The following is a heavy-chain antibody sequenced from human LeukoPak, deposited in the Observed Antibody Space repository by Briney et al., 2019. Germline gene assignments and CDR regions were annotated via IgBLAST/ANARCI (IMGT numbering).Heavy chain of an antibody. CDR2: MNPNSGNT. CDR3: AREPGWFDP. V-gene: IGHV1-8*01. CDR1: GYXFTSYD. Sequence: XAXGYXFTSYDTNWVRQATGQGLEWMGWMNPNSGNTGYAQKFQGRVTMTRNTSISTAYMELSSLRSEDTAVYYCAREPGWFDPWGQGTLVTVSS. J-gene: IGHJ5*02.